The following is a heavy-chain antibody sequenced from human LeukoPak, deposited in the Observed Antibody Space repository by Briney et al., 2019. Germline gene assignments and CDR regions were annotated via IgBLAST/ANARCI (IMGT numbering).Heavy chain of an antibody. J-gene: IGHJ4*02. V-gene: IGHV4-39*07. CDR1: SGSISTSNYY. CDR3: ARGDWGTGYFDY. CDR2: IFYSGST. D-gene: IGHD7-27*01. Sequence: SETLSLTCTVSSGSISTSNYYWGWVRQPPGKALEWIGNIFYSGSTYYSPSLKSRVTISLDTSRNQFSLKLSSVTAADTAVYYCARGDWGTGYFDYWGQGTLVTVSS.